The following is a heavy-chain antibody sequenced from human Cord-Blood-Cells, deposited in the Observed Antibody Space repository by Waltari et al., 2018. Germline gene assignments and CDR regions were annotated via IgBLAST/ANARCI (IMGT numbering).Heavy chain of an antibody. Sequence: QLQLQESGPGLVKPSETLSPTCTVAGGPISSSSYYWGWIRQPPGKGLEWIGSSYYSGSTYYTPSLKSRVTISVDTSKNQFSLKLSSVTAADTAVYYCASTGYSSWYFDYWGQGTLVTVSS. CDR2: SYYSGST. D-gene: IGHD6-13*01. CDR3: ASTGYSSWYFDY. V-gene: IGHV4-39*01. CDR1: GGPISSSSYY. J-gene: IGHJ4*02.